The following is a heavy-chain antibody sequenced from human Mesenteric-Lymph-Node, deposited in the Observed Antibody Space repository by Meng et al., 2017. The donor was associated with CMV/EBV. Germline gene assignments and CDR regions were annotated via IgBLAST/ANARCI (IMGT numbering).Heavy chain of an antibody. Sequence: LTCTVSGGSVNSGNYYWTWIRQPPGKGLEWIGYIYRDRSTNYNPSLKSRVSISVDTPNNQFSLKLTSVTAADTAIYYCARDSGSQISWGQGTLVT. CDR3: ARDSGSQIS. V-gene: IGHV4-61*01. D-gene: IGHD3-10*01. CDR1: GGSVNSGNYY. CDR2: IYRDRST. J-gene: IGHJ5*02.